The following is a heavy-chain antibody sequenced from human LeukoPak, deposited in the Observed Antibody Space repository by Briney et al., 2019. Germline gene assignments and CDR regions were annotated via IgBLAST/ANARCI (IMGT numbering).Heavy chain of an antibody. V-gene: IGHV1-46*01. D-gene: IGHD3-22*01. CDR3: ARDFVHYYDSSGFKDLGAFDI. J-gene: IGHJ3*02. CDR2: INPSGGST. Sequence: ASVKVSCKASGYTFTSYYMHWVRQAPGQGLEWMGIINPSGGSTSYAQKFQGRVTMTRDMSTSTVYMELSILRSEDTAVYYCARDFVHYYDSSGFKDLGAFDIWGQGTMVTVSS. CDR1: GYTFTSYY.